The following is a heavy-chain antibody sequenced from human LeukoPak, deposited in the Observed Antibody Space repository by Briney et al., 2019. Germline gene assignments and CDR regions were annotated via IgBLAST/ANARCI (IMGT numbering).Heavy chain of an antibody. Sequence: SETLSLTCGVSGGSISGTNWWSWVRQPPGQGLEWIGEISLAGQTNYNPSLNGRVTMSLDKSSNQLSLHLTSVTAADTATYFCSRESGPFCPFGYWGQGSLVIVSS. CDR3: SRESGPFCPFGY. CDR2: ISLAGQT. D-gene: IGHD1-26*01. J-gene: IGHJ4*02. CDR1: GGSISGTNW. V-gene: IGHV4/OR15-8*02.